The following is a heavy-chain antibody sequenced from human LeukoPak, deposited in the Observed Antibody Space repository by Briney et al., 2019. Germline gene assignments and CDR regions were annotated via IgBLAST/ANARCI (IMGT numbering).Heavy chain of an antibody. CDR2: IYDSGSA. CDR3: TRGAFSGYGDFGVDY. CDR1: GGSIRSYH. V-gene: IGHV4-59*01. D-gene: IGHD4-17*01. Sequence: PSETLSHTCSVSGGSIRSYHWSWIRQPPGKGLEWIGYIYDSGSANYNPSLKSRLTISVDTSKNQFSPKLSSVTAADTAVYYCTRGAFSGYGDFGVDYWGQGTLVTASS. J-gene: IGHJ4*02.